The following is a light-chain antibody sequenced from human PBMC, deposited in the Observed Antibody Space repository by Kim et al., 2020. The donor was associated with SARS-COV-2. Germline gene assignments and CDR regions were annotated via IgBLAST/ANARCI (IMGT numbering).Light chain of an antibody. CDR3: QQYRSYPWT. Sequence: DIQMTQSPSTLSASVGDRVTITCRASQSISSWLAWYQQKPGGAPKLLIFKASTLKSGVPSRFSGSGYGTEFTLTINSLQPDDFGTYYCQQYRSYPWTFGQGTKVDIK. CDR1: QSISSW. CDR2: KAS. V-gene: IGKV1-5*03. J-gene: IGKJ1*01.